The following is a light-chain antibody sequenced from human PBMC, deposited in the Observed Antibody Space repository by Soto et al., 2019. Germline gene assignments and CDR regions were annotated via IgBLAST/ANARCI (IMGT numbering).Light chain of an antibody. CDR2: GAS. CDR3: HQYGTSPFT. CDR1: ETVGRAY. V-gene: IGKV3-20*01. Sequence: ILLTQSPGTVSLSPGEAVTISCRASETVGRAYFAWYQQRPGQTPRLLLYGASNRAADIPDRFSGSGSGADFTLTISRLEPEDFAVYYCHQYGTSPFTFGQGTKVDIK. J-gene: IGKJ2*01.